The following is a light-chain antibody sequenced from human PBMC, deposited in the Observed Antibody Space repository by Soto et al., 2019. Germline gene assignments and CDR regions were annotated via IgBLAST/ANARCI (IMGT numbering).Light chain of an antibody. V-gene: IGKV4-1*01. Sequence: DIVMTQSPDSLAVSLGERATINCKSSQSVLYSSNNKNYLAWYQQKSGQPPKLLIYWASTRKSGVPDRFSGSGSGTDFTLTISSLQAEDVAVYYCQHYYSTPLTFGGGTKVEI. CDR1: QSVLYSSNNKNY. CDR2: WAS. CDR3: QHYYSTPLT. J-gene: IGKJ4*01.